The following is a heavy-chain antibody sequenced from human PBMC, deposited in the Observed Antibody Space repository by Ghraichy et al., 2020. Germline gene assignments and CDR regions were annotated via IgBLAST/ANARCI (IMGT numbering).Heavy chain of an antibody. Sequence: ASVKVSCKASGYTFTGYYMHWVRQAPGQGLEWMGWINPNSGGTNYAQKFQGWVTMTRDTSISTAYMELSRLRSDDTAVYYCARRGCSSTSCPYYYYGMDVWGQGTTVTVSS. CDR2: INPNSGGT. CDR3: ARRGCSSTSCPYYYYGMDV. CDR1: GYTFTGYY. D-gene: IGHD2-2*01. J-gene: IGHJ6*02. V-gene: IGHV1-2*04.